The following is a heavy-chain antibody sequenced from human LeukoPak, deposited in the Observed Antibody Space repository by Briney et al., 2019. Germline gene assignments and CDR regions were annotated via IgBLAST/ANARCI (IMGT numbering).Heavy chain of an antibody. CDR3: ARGDYDILTGSSY. CDR2: IYTSGST. Sequence: SETLSLTCTVSGGSISSGSYYWSWIRQPAGKGLEWIGRIYTSGSTNYNPSLKSRDTISVDTSKNQFSLKLSSVTAADTAVYYCARGDYDILTGSSYWGQGTLVTVSS. D-gene: IGHD3-9*01. V-gene: IGHV4-61*02. CDR1: GGSISSGSYY. J-gene: IGHJ4*02.